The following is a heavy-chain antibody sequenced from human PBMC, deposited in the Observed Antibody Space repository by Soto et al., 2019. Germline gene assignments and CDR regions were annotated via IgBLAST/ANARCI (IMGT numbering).Heavy chain of an antibody. J-gene: IGHJ6*03. CDR2: IYYSGST. V-gene: IGHV4-59*08. D-gene: IGHD3-3*01. Sequence: ETLSLTCTVSGGSISGYYWSWIRQPPGKGLEWIGYIYYSGSTNYNPSLKSRVTISVDTSKNQFSLKLSSVTAADTAVYYCARQPDDFWSGPNLYYMDVWGKGTTVTVSS. CDR3: ARQPDDFWSGPNLYYMDV. CDR1: GGSISGYY.